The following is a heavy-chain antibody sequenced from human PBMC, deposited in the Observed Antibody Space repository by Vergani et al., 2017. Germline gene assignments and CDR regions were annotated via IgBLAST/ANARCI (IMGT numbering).Heavy chain of an antibody. J-gene: IGHJ6*03. D-gene: IGHD3-22*01. CDR2: MNPNSGNT. CDR1: GYTFTSYD. Sequence: QVQLVQSGAEVKKPGASVKVSCKASGYTFTSYDINWVRQATGQGLEWMGWMNPNSGNTGYAQKFQGRVTMTRNTSISTAYMELSSLRSEDTAVYYCATYDSSGYYYYYYYMDVWGKGTTVTVSS. V-gene: IGHV1-8*02. CDR3: ATYDSSGYYYYYYYMDV.